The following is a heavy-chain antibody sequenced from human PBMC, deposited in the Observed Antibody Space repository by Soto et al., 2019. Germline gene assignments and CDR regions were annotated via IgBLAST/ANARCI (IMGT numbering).Heavy chain of an antibody. D-gene: IGHD4-17*01. CDR2: ISSSSSTI. CDR1: GFTFSSYS. V-gene: IGHV3-48*02. CDR3: SRDLLGPTTGFKGFDV. Sequence: GGSLRLSCAASGFTFSSYSMNWVRQAPGKGLEWVSYISSSSSTIYYADSVKGRFTISRDNAKNSLYLQMNSLRDEDTAVYYCSRDLLGPTTGFKGFDVWGQGTTVTVSS. J-gene: IGHJ3*01.